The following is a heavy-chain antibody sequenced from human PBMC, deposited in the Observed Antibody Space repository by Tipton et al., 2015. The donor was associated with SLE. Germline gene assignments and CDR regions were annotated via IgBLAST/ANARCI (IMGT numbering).Heavy chain of an antibody. J-gene: IGHJ6*03. V-gene: IGHV4-34*01. Sequence: LRLSCAASGFTFSSYAMSWVRQPPGKGLEWIGEINHGGSTNYNPSLKSRVTISVDTSKNQFSLKLSSVTAADTAVYYCARESSSWYGVGYYYYYYYMDVWGKGTTVTVSS. CDR3: ARESSSWYGVGYYYYYYYMDV. CDR2: INHGGST. CDR1: GFTFSSYA. D-gene: IGHD6-13*01.